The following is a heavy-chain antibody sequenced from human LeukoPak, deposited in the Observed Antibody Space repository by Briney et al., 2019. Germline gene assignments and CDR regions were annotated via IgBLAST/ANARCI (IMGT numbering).Heavy chain of an antibody. CDR2: IIPVFGTS. J-gene: IGHJ5*02. CDR1: GYTFTSYD. D-gene: IGHD2-2*02. Sequence: ASVKVSCKASGYTFTSYDINWVRQAPGQGLEWMGGIIPVFGTSNYAQKFQGRVTITADESTRTAYMVLSSLRSEDTATYYCARVTGGKYCSTTSCYMRGWFDPWGQGTLATVSS. V-gene: IGHV1-69*13. CDR3: ARVTGGKYCSTTSCYMRGWFDP.